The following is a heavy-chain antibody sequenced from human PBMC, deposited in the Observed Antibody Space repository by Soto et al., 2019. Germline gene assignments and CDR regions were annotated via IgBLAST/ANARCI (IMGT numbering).Heavy chain of an antibody. Sequence: QVQLQESGPGLVKPSETRSITCTVSGGSVSSGSYYWSWIRQPPGKGLEWIGYIYYSGSTNYNPSLKSRVTISVDTSKNQFSLKLSSVTAADTAVYYCARDGYYDSSGYYHWGQGTLVTVSS. D-gene: IGHD3-22*01. V-gene: IGHV4-61*01. J-gene: IGHJ5*02. CDR2: IYYSGST. CDR1: GGSVSSGSYY. CDR3: ARDGYYDSSGYYH.